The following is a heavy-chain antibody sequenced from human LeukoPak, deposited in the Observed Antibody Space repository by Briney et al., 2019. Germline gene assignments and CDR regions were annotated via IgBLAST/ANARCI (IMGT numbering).Heavy chain of an antibody. V-gene: IGHV3-23*01. D-gene: IGHD4-17*01. Sequence: GGSLRLSCAASGFTFSSYAMSWVRQAPGKGLEWVSAISGSGGSTYYADSVKGRFTISRDNSKDTLFLQMRSLRVEDTAQYFCARDPNGDYIGAFEFWGHGTGVTVSS. J-gene: IGHJ3*01. CDR3: ARDPNGDYIGAFEF. CDR1: GFTFSSYA. CDR2: ISGSGGST.